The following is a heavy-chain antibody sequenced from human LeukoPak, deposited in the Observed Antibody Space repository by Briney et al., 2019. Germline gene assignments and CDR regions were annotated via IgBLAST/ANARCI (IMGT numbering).Heavy chain of an antibody. CDR1: GGSISSSSYY. Sequence: SETLSLTCTVSGGSISSSSYYWGWIRQPPGKGLEWIGSIYYSGSTYYNPSLKSRVTISVDTSKNQFSLKLSSVTAADTAMYYCASEPYSNYDYYYYMDVWGKGTTVTVSS. J-gene: IGHJ6*03. D-gene: IGHD4-11*01. CDR2: IYYSGST. CDR3: ASEPYSNYDYYYYMDV. V-gene: IGHV4-39*01.